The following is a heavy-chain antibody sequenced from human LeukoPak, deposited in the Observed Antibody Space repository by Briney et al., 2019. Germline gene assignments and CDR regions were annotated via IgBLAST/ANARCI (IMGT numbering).Heavy chain of an antibody. CDR2: IDPSDSYT. V-gene: IGHV5-10-1*01. D-gene: IGHD6-13*01. J-gene: IGHJ5*02. Sequence: GESLKISCKGSGYSFTSYWISWARQMPGKGLEWMGRIDPSDSYTNYSPSFQGHVTISADKSISTAYLQWSSLKASDTAMYYCARTGVSYSSSWYLWFDPWGQGTLVTVSS. CDR1: GYSFTSYW. CDR3: ARTGVSYSSSWYLWFDP.